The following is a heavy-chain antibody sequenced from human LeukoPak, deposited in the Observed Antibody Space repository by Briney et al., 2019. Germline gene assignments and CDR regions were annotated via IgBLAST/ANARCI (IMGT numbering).Heavy chain of an antibody. CDR3: ASPLDRYSYPPGY. V-gene: IGHV1-2*02. J-gene: IGHJ4*02. CDR1: GYTFTGYY. Sequence: GASVKVSCKASGYTFTGYYMHWVRQAPGQGLEWMGWINPNSGGTNYAQKFQGRVTMTRDTSISTAYMELSSLRSEDTAVYYCASPLDRYSYPPGYWGQGTLVTVSS. CDR2: INPNSGGT. D-gene: IGHD5-18*01.